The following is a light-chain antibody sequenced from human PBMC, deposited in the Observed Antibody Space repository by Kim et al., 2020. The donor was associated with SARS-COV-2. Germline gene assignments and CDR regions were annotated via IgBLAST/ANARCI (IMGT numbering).Light chain of an antibody. CDR1: QSVNTK. J-gene: IGKJ1*01. CDR2: GAS. V-gene: IGKV3D-15*01. Sequence: VAPGERATLTCMASQSVNTKLAWYQQKGGRPPRILIYGASTRATGVPARFSGSGSGTDFTLTISSLQSEDFAVYYCQQYHDWAETFGQGTKVDIK. CDR3: QQYHDWAET.